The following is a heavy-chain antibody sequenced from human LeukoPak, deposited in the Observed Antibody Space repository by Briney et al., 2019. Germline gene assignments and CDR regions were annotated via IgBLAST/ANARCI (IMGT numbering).Heavy chain of an antibody. D-gene: IGHD3-22*01. J-gene: IGHJ3*02. Sequence: GRSLRLSCAASGFTFSSYGMHWVRQAPGKGLEWVAVISYDGSNKYYADSVKGRFTISGDNSKNTLYLQMNSLRAEDTAVYYCATPITMIPGDAFDIWGQGTMVTVSS. CDR2: ISYDGSNK. CDR1: GFTFSSYG. V-gene: IGHV3-30*03. CDR3: ATPITMIPGDAFDI.